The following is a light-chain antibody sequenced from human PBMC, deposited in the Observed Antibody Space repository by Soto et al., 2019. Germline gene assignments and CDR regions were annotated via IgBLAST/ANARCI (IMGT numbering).Light chain of an antibody. CDR3: QQFNNYIT. CDR2: DAS. Sequence: AIQLTHSPSSLSASVGDRVTITCRASQGISSALAWYQQKPGKAPKLLIYDASSLESGVPSRFSGSGSGTDFTLTISSLQPEDFATYYCQQFNNYITFCQGTRLEIK. V-gene: IGKV1D-13*01. J-gene: IGKJ5*01. CDR1: QGISSA.